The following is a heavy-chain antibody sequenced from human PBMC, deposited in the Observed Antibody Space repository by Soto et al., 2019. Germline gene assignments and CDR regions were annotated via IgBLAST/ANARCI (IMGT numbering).Heavy chain of an antibody. Sequence: ASVKVSCKASGYTFTSYAMNWVRQAPGQRLEWMGWINAGNGNTKYSQKLQGRVTMTTDTSTSTAYMELRSLRSDDTAVYYCAREPRGMDVWGQGTTVTVSS. CDR1: GYTFTSYA. V-gene: IGHV1-3*01. CDR3: AREPRGMDV. CDR2: INAGNGNT. J-gene: IGHJ6*02.